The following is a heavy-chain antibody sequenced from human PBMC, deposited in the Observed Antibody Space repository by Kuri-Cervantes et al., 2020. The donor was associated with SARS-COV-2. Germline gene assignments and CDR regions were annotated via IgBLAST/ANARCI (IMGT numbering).Heavy chain of an antibody. CDR2: TWYDENK. V-gene: IGHV3-33*01. CDR1: GLTLSTYV. Sequence: GESLKISCAASGLTLSTYVIHWVRQPPGKGLEWVAVTWYDENKYYGDSVKGRFTISRDNSKNTVYLQMNSLTADDTAVYYCARDSPNAMTVASAFDIWGQGTMVTVSS. CDR3: ARDSPNAMTVASAFDI. J-gene: IGHJ3*02. D-gene: IGHD5-12*01.